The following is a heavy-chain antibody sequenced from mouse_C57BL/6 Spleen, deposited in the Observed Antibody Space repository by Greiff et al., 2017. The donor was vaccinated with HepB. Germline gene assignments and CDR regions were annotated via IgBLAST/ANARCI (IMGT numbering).Heavy chain of an antibody. CDR1: GYTFTDYY. CDR2: IYPGSGNT. Sequence: LVESGAELVRPGASVKLSCKASGYTFTDYYINWVKQRPGQGLEWIARIYPGSGNTYYNEKFKGKATLTAEKSSSTAYMQLSSLTSEDSAVYFCANGYLYAMDYWGQGTSVTVSS. D-gene: IGHD2-2*01. J-gene: IGHJ4*01. CDR3: ANGYLYAMDY. V-gene: IGHV1-76*01.